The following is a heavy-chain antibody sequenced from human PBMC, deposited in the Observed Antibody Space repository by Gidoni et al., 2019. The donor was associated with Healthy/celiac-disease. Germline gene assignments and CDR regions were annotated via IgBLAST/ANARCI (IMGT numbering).Heavy chain of an antibody. CDR3: TRDIPADFWSSRDAFDI. V-gene: IGHV3-49*04. CDR2: IRSKAYGVKT. J-gene: IGHJ3*02. D-gene: IGHD3-3*01. Sequence: EVQLVESGGGLVQPGRSLRLSCTASGFTFGDYALSWVRQAPGKGLEWVGFIRSKAYGVKTEYAASVKGRFTISRDDSKSIAYLQMNSLKTEDTAVYYCTRDIPADFWSSRDAFDIWGQGTMVTVSS. CDR1: GFTFGDYA.